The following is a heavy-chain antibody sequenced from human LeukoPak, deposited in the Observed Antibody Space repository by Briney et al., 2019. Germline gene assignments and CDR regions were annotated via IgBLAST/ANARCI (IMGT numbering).Heavy chain of an antibody. CDR1: GYTFTGYY. V-gene: IGHV1-2*02. J-gene: IGHJ6*03. CDR3: ARDLYIAAADYYYMDV. D-gene: IGHD6-13*01. CDR2: INPNSGGT. Sequence: GASVKVSCKASGYTFTGYYMHWVRQAPGQGLEWMGWINPNSGGTNYAQKFQGRVTMTRDTSISTAYMELSRLGSDDTAVYYCARDLYIAAADYYYMDVWGKGTTVTVSS.